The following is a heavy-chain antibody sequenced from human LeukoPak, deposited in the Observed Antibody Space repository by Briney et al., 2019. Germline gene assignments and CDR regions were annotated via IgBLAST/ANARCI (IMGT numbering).Heavy chain of an antibody. D-gene: IGHD1-26*01. V-gene: IGHV1-18*01. CDR1: GYTFTSSG. J-gene: IGHJ1*01. CDR2: ISGYNGNT. Sequence: ASVKVSCKASGYTFTSSGISWVRQAPGQGLEWMGWISGYNGNTKYAQRFQGRVTMTTDTSTSTAYMDLRSLRSGDTAMYFCARDRVQIVGASSVYFQYWGQGTLVTVSS. CDR3: ARDRVQIVGASSVYFQY.